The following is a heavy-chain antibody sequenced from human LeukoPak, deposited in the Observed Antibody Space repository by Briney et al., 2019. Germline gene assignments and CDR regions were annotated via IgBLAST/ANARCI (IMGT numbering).Heavy chain of an antibody. Sequence: GGSLRLSCAASGFTFSSYGMHWVRQAPGKGLEWVAVISYDGSNKYYADSVKGRFTISRDNAKNLLYLQMDSLRGEDTAVYYCARAGLYSGSGLDSWGQGALVTVSS. CDR2: ISYDGSNK. J-gene: IGHJ4*02. V-gene: IGHV3-30*03. CDR3: ARAGLYSGSGLDS. CDR1: GFTFSSYG. D-gene: IGHD5-12*01.